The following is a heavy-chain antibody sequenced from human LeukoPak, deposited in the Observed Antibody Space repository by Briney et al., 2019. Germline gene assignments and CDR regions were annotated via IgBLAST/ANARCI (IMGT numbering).Heavy chain of an antibody. Sequence: SETLSLTCTVSGGSISSGGYYWSWIRQHPGKGLECIGYIYYSGSTYYNPSLKSRVTISVDTSKNQFSLKLSSVTAADTAVYYCARGVATPSEFDYWGQGTLVTVSS. CDR1: GGSISSGGYY. CDR3: ARGVATPSEFDY. V-gene: IGHV4-30-4*08. D-gene: IGHD5-12*01. J-gene: IGHJ4*02. CDR2: IYYSGST.